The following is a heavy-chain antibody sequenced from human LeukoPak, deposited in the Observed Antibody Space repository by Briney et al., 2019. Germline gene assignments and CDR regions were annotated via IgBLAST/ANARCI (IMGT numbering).Heavy chain of an antibody. V-gene: IGHV3-21*01. CDR3: ASQDITSGYDYPFDY. CDR2: ISSSSSYI. Sequence: GGSLRLSCAASGFTFSSYSMNWVRQAPGKGLEWVSSISSSSSYIYYADPVKGRFTISRDNAKNSLYLQMNSLRAEDTAVYYCASQDITSGYDYPFDYWGQGTLVTVSS. CDR1: GFTFSSYS. D-gene: IGHD5-12*01. J-gene: IGHJ4*02.